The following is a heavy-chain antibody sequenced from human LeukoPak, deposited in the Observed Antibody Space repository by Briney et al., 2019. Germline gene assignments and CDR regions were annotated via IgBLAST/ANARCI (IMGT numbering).Heavy chain of an antibody. V-gene: IGHV4-59*01. CDR2: IYYSGST. Sequence: PSETLSLTCTVSGGSISSYYWSWIRQPPGKGLEWIGYIYYSGSTNYNPSLKSRVTVSVDTSKNQFSLKLSSVTAADTAVYYCARATPPEDYGDAYYYYYMDVWGKGTTVTVSS. D-gene: IGHD4-17*01. CDR1: GGSISSYY. J-gene: IGHJ6*03. CDR3: ARATPPEDYGDAYYYYYMDV.